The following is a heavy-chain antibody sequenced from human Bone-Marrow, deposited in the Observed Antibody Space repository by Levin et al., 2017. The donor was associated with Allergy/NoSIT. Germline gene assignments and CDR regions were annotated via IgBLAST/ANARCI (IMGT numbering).Heavy chain of an antibody. J-gene: IGHJ3*02. CDR1: GFTFSSYA. CDR2: ITATDNRT. D-gene: IGHD1-14*01. V-gene: IGHV3-23*01. Sequence: GESLKISCVASGFTFSSYAMSWVRQAPGKGLQWVSGITATDNRTYYAESVKGRFTISRDNSQNTLYLEMNSLRAEDTAIYLCAKEKTTYMSPIAFDIWGQGTLATVSS. CDR3: AKEKTTYMSPIAFDI.